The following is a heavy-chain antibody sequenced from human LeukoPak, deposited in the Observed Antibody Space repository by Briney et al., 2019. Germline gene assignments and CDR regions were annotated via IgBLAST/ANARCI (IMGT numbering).Heavy chain of an antibody. D-gene: IGHD5-12*01. V-gene: IGHV1-2*02. CDR2: INPNSGGT. J-gene: IGHJ4*02. Sequence: GASVKVSCKASGYTFTGYYMHRVRQAPGHGLKWMGWINPNSGGTNYAQKFQGRVTMTRDTSISTAYMELSRLRSDDTAVYYCARDVNRIVATIVDYWGQGTLVTVSS. CDR1: GYTFTGYY. CDR3: ARDVNRIVATIVDY.